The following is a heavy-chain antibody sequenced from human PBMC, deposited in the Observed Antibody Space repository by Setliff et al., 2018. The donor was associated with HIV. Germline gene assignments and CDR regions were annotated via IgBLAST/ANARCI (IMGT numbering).Heavy chain of an antibody. CDR2: IYTSGST. Sequence: PSETLSLTCTASGGSISSYYWSWIRQPPGKGLEWIGYIYTSGSTNYNPSLKSRVTISVDRSKNQFSLKLSSVTAADTAVYYCARGLSFYDPGGFDYWGQGTLVTVS. J-gene: IGHJ4*02. D-gene: IGHD3-22*01. V-gene: IGHV4-4*09. CDR1: GGSISSYY. CDR3: ARGLSFYDPGGFDY.